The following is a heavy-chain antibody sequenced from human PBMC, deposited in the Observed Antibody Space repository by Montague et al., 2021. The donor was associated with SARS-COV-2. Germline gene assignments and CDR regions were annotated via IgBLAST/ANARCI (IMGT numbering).Heavy chain of an antibody. CDR3: ARGQQWLGAVYYYGMDV. D-gene: IGHD6-19*01. Sequence: CAISGDSVSSNSAAWNWIRQSPSRGLEWLGRTYYRSKWYNDYALSVKSLITINPDTSRNQFSLQLNSVTPEDTAVYYCARGQQWLGAVYYYGMDVWGQGTTVTVSS. CDR2: TYYRSKWYN. CDR1: GDSVSSNSAA. V-gene: IGHV6-1*01. J-gene: IGHJ6*02.